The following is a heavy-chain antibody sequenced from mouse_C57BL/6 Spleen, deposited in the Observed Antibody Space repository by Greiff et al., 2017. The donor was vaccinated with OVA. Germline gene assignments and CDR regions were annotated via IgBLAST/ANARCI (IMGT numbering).Heavy chain of an antibody. CDR2: INPYNGGT. CDR1: GYTFTDYY. Sequence: EVQLQQSGPVLVKPGASVKMSCKASGYTFTDYYMNWVKQSHGKSLEWIGVINPYNGGTSYNQKFKGKATLTVDKSSSTAYMELNSLTSEYSAVYCLARDTTVAFDYWGQGTTLTVSS. J-gene: IGHJ2*01. CDR3: ARDTTVAFDY. D-gene: IGHD1-1*01. V-gene: IGHV1-19*01.